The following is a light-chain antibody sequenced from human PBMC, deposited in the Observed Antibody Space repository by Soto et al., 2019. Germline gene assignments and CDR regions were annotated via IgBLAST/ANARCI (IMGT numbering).Light chain of an antibody. Sequence: AIQMTQSPSSLSASVGDRVTITCRASQVIRNDLGWYQQRPGKAPNLLIYGASTLQGGVPSRFSGSGAGTDFTLTITSLQPEDFATYFCLQNYHYPFTFGQGTKLEI. V-gene: IGKV1-6*01. CDR1: QVIRND. CDR3: LQNYHYPFT. CDR2: GAS. J-gene: IGKJ2*01.